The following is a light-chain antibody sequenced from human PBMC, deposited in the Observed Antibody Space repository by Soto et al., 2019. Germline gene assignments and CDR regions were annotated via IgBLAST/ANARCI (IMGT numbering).Light chain of an antibody. CDR2: DAS. CDR3: QQYNSYST. V-gene: IGKV1-5*01. CDR1: QSISSW. Sequence: IQMTQSPSTLSASVGDRVTITFRASQSISSWLAWYQQKPGKAPKLLIYDASSLESGVPSRFSGSGSGTEFTLTISSLQPDDFATYYCQQYNSYSTFAQGTKVDI. J-gene: IGKJ1*01.